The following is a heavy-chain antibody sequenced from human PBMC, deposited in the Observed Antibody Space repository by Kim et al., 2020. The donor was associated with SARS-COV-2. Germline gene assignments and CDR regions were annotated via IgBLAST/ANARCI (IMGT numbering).Heavy chain of an antibody. Sequence: GGSLRLSCSVSRFIFSDYSMSWIRQAPEKGLEWIARIDNIYGSTNYADSVKGRFTISRDNAKNSLYLEMNSLTPDDTALYYCARDPQRKDAYNHDYWGQG. CDR2: IDNIYGST. D-gene: IGHD1-1*01. CDR1: RFIFSDYS. V-gene: IGHV3-11*05. CDR3: ARDPQRKDAYNHDY. J-gene: IGHJ4*02.